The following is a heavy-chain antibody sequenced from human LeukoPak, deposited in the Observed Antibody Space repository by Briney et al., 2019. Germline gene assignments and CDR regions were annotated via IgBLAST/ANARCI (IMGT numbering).Heavy chain of an antibody. Sequence: SETLSLTCTVSGDSISNFYWSWIRQPAEKGLEWIGRVYSSGSTNYNPSLKRRVSMSVDTSKNRYPLRLISVTAADTAVYYCARAGFGSGWHYFDYWGRGILVSVSS. CDR1: GDSISNFY. CDR3: ARAGFGSGWHYFDY. CDR2: VYSSGST. D-gene: IGHD6-19*01. V-gene: IGHV4-4*07. J-gene: IGHJ4*01.